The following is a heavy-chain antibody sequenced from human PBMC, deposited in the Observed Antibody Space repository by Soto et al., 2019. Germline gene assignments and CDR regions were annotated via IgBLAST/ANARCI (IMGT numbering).Heavy chain of an antibody. V-gene: IGHV1-69*13. CDR3: AREVMIKFGGVITLSDD. Sequence: SVKVSCKASGGTFSSYAISWVRQAPGQGLEWMGGIIPIFGTANYAQKFQGRVTITADESTSTAYMELSSLRSEDTAVYYCAREVMIKFGGVITLSDDWGRVTMVSF. CDR2: IIPIFGTA. D-gene: IGHD3-16*02. CDR1: GGTFSSYA. J-gene: IGHJ4*02.